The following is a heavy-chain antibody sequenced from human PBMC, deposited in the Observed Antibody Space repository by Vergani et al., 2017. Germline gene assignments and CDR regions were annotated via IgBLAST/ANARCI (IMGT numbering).Heavy chain of an antibody. CDR1: GASIRSSHYY. J-gene: IGHJ5*02. V-gene: IGHV4-39*01. Sequence: QLQLQESGPGLVKPSATLSLTCSVSGASIRSSHYYWGWIRQPPGKGLEWISSIYYSGSTYYNPSLKSRVTISVDTSKNQFSLKLSSVTAADTAVYFCAGHSTVEWLVKLGWIDPWGKGILVTVSS. CDR3: AGHSTVEWLVKLGWIDP. D-gene: IGHD6-19*01. CDR2: IYYSGST.